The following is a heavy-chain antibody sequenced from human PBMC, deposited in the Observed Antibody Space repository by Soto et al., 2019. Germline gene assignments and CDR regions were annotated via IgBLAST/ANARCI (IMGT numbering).Heavy chain of an antibody. CDR3: ARGGRNYVKVRYFDY. CDR1: GGSFSGYY. Sequence: SETLSLTRAVYGGSFSGYYWSWIRQPPGKGLEWIGEINHSGSTNYNPSLKSRVTISVDTSKNQFSLKLSSVTAADTAVYYCARGGRNYVKVRYFDYWGQGTLVTVSS. V-gene: IGHV4-34*01. J-gene: IGHJ4*02. D-gene: IGHD4-4*01. CDR2: INHSGST.